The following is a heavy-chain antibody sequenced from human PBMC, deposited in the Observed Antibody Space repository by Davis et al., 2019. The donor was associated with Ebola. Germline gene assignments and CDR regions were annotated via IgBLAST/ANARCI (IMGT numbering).Heavy chain of an antibody. J-gene: IGHJ6*04. CDR2: INTNTGNP. D-gene: IGHD6-6*01. V-gene: IGHV7-4-1*02. CDR3: ARSYSSSSPWGMDV. CDR1: GGTFSSYA. Sequence: ASVKVSCKASGGTFSSYAISWVRQAPGQGLEWMGWINTNTGNPTYAQGFTGRFVFSLDTSVSTAYLQISSLKAEDTAVYYCARSYSSSSPWGMDVWGKGTTVTVSS.